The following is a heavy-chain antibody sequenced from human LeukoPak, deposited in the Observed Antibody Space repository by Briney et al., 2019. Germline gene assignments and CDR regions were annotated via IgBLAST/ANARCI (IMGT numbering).Heavy chain of an antibody. CDR1: GGSISSGGYY. V-gene: IGHV4-31*03. D-gene: IGHD3-3*01. J-gene: IGHJ3*02. CDR2: IYYSGST. CDR3: ARSNFDFWSGYTSGAFDI. Sequence: SETLSLTCTVSGGSISSGGYYCSWVRQHPGKGLEWIGYIYYSGSTYYNPSLKSRVTISVDTSKNQFSLKLSSVTAADTAVYYCARSNFDFWSGYTSGAFDIWGQGTMVTVSS.